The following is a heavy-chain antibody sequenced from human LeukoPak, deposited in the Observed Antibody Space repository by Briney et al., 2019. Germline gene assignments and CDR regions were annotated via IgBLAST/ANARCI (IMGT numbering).Heavy chain of an antibody. CDR3: ARPIVGAALDY. D-gene: IGHD1-26*01. CDR1: GFTFSSYA. V-gene: IGHV3-64*01. Sequence: GGSLRLSCAASGFTFSSYAMSWVRQAPGKGLEWVSAISSNGGSTYYANSVKGRFTISRDNSKNTLYLQMGSLRAEDMAVYYCARPIVGAALDYWGQGTLVTVSS. CDR2: ISSNGGST. J-gene: IGHJ4*02.